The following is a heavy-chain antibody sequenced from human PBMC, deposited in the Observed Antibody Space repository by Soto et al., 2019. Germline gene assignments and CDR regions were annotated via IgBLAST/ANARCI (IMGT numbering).Heavy chain of an antibody. CDR1: GFTFSSYA. D-gene: IGHD3-9*01. CDR2: ISGSGGST. CDR3: AKDRYDILTGYYSIYFDY. Sequence: GGSLRLSCAASGFTFSSYAMSWVRQAPGKGLEWVSAISGSGGSTYYADSVKGRFTISRDNSKNTLYLQMNSLRAEDTAVYYCAKDRYDILTGYYSIYFDYWGQGTLVTVSS. V-gene: IGHV3-23*01. J-gene: IGHJ4*02.